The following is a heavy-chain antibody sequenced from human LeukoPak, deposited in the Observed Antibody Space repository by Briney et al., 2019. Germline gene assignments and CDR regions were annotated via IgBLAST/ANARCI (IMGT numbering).Heavy chain of an antibody. CDR3: ARGFWLQWGEWGAFDI. CDR1: SYTFTSYG. D-gene: IGHD5-24*01. Sequence: ASLKVSCKASSYTFTSYGISWVRQAPGQGLEWMGWISAYNGNTNYAQKLQGRVTMTTDTSTSTAYMELRSLRSDDTAVYYCARGFWLQWGEWGAFDIWGQGTMVTVSS. V-gene: IGHV1-18*01. CDR2: ISAYNGNT. J-gene: IGHJ3*02.